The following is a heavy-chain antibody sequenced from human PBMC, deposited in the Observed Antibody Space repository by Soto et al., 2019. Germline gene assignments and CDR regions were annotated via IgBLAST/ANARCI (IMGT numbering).Heavy chain of an antibody. D-gene: IGHD2-8*01. J-gene: IGHJ4*01. Sequence: ASVKVSCKASGYTFTSYDINWVRQATGQGLEWMGWMNPNSGNTGYAQKFQGRVTMTRNTSISTAYMELSSLRSEDTAVYYCARGRPKDILIMVYAISPYYFDYWGHGTLVTISS. CDR3: ARGRPKDILIMVYAISPYYFDY. CDR1: GYTFTSYD. CDR2: MNPNSGNT. V-gene: IGHV1-8*01.